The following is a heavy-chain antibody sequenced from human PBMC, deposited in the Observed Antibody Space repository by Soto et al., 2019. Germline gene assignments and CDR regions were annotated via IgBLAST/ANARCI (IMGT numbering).Heavy chain of an antibody. J-gene: IGHJ3*02. Sequence: LRLSCAASGFTFSSYAMTWVRQAPGKGLEWVSAISGSGGTTYYADSVKGRFTISRDNSKNTLYLQMNSLRAEDTAVYYCAKSIVGATSAFDIWGQGTMVTVSS. CDR3: AKSIVGATSAFDI. V-gene: IGHV3-23*01. CDR1: GFTFSSYA. D-gene: IGHD1-26*01. CDR2: ISGSGGTT.